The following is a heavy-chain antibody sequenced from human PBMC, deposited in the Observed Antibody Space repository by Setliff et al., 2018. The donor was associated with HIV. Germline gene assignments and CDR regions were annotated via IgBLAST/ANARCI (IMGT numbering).Heavy chain of an antibody. D-gene: IGHD6-19*01. CDR3: ARSPRIGVAGEFEY. Sequence: SETLSLTCTVSGGSISSYCWNWTRQPPGKGLEWIAYIYISGTTNYNPSLKSRVTISLDTSKNQFSLKLSSVTAADTAVYYCARSPRIGVAGEFEYWGQGTLVTVSS. J-gene: IGHJ4*02. CDR1: GGSISSYC. CDR2: IYISGTT. V-gene: IGHV4-4*09.